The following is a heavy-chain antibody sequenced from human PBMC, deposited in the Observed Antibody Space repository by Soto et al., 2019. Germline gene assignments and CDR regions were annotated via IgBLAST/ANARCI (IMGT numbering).Heavy chain of an antibody. J-gene: IGHJ5*02. CDR1: GFTFSSYA. Sequence: GSLRLSCAASGFTFSSYAMSWVRQAPGKGLEWVSAISGSGGSTYYADSVKGRFTISRDNSKNTLYLQMNSLRAEDTAVYYCAKDTRRRHYCGSGSYDWWFDPWGQGTLVTVSS. CDR2: ISGSGGST. CDR3: AKDTRRRHYCGSGSYDWWFDP. V-gene: IGHV3-23*01. D-gene: IGHD3-10*01.